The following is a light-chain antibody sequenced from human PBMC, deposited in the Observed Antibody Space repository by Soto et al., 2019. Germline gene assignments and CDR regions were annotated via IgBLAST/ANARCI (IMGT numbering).Light chain of an antibody. CDR1: QSVSIN. V-gene: IGKV3-15*01. CDR2: GAS. CDR3: QQYTAFWT. Sequence: TRAVSAGEIDLVGRRASQSVSINLAWYQQKPGQAPRLLIYGASTRATGIPARFSGSRSGTDFTVTMCSLQRDDSATYYCQQYTAFWTFGQGTKVDIK. J-gene: IGKJ1*01.